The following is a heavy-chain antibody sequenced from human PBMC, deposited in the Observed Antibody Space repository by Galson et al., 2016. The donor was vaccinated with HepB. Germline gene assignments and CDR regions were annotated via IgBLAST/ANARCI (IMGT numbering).Heavy chain of an antibody. CDR3: ANHFTILDY. CDR2: ISGSGGST. CDR1: GFTFSKYA. J-gene: IGHJ4*02. D-gene: IGHD3-3*01. Sequence: SLRLSCAASGFTFSKYAMSWVRQAPGKGLEWVSAISGSGGSTYYADSVKGRFIISRYNSKNTMYLQMNRLRAEDTAVYYCANHFTILDYWGQGTLVSVSS. V-gene: IGHV3-23*01.